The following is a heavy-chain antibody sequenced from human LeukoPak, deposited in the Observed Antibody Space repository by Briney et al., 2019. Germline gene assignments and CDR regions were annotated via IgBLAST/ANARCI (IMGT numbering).Heavy chain of an antibody. CDR3: AKDQRFGDLDDY. D-gene: IGHD3-10*01. J-gene: IGHJ4*02. CDR2: ISGTGAIT. CDR1: GFTFNNYA. Sequence: GGSLRLSCAASGFTFNNYAMSWVRQAPGKGLEWVSAISGTGAITYYADSVKGRFAISRDNSKNTLYLQMSSLRAEDTAVYYCAKDQRFGDLDDYRGQGTLVTVSS. V-gene: IGHV3-23*01.